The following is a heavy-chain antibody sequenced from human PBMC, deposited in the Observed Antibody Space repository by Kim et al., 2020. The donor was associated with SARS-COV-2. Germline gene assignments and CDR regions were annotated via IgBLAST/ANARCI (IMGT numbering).Heavy chain of an antibody. CDR3: ARGSRSGWYWGSN. D-gene: IGHD6-19*01. J-gene: IGHJ4*02. V-gene: IGHV3-11*01. Sequence: YADTVKGRFTISRDNAKNSLYLQMNSLRAEDTAVYYCARGSRSGWYWGSNWGQGTLVTVSS.